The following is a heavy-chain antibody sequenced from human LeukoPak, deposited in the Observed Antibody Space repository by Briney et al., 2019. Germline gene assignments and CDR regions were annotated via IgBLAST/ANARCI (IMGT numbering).Heavy chain of an antibody. CDR2: ISYDGSNK. Sequence: PGGSLRLSCAASGFTFSSYGMHWVRQAPGKGLEWVAVISYDGSNKYYADSVKGRFTISRDNSKNTLYLQMNSLRAEDTAVYCCAKDRSYDSSGYTLYGMDVWGQGTTVTVSS. J-gene: IGHJ6*02. D-gene: IGHD3-22*01. V-gene: IGHV3-30*18. CDR3: AKDRSYDSSGYTLYGMDV. CDR1: GFTFSSYG.